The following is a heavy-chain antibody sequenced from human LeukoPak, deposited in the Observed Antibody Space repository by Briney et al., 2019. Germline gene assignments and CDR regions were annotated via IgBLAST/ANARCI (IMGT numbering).Heavy chain of an antibody. Sequence: GGSLRLSCAASGFAFDDCAMHWVRPTPGKGLEWVSGISWNSINVGYADSVKGRFTISRDNAEKTLYLRMNSLRPEDTALYYCVKDLLGELYPSPFDYWGQGTLVTVSS. CDR2: ISWNSINV. CDR3: VKDLLGELYPSPFDY. V-gene: IGHV3-9*01. CDR1: GFAFDDCA. J-gene: IGHJ4*02. D-gene: IGHD3-16*01.